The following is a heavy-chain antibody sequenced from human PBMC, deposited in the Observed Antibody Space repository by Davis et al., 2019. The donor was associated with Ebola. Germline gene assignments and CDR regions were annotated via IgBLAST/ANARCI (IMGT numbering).Heavy chain of an antibody. V-gene: IGHV5-51*01. CDR1: GYSFTSYW. CDR3: ARTQLMTTVTTDFDY. CDR2: IYPGDSDT. D-gene: IGHD4-17*01. Sequence: PGGSLRLSCKGSGYSFTSYWIGWVRQMPGKGLEWMGIIYPGDSDTRYSPSFQGQVTISADKSISTAYLQWSSLKASDTAMYYCARTQLMTTVTTDFDYWGQGTLVTVSS. J-gene: IGHJ4*02.